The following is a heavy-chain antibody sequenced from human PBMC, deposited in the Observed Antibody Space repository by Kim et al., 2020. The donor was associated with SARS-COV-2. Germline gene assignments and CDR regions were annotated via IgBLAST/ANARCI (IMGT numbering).Heavy chain of an antibody. CDR1: GGTFSSYA. CDR2: IIPIFGTA. CDR3: ASGAGIAAPPDY. D-gene: IGHD6-6*01. Sequence: SVKVSCKAAGGTFSSYAISWVRQAPGQGLEWMGGIIPIFGTANYAQKFQGRVTITADESTSKAYMELSSLRSEDTAVYYCASGAGIAAPPDYWGQGTLVTVSA. J-gene: IGHJ4*02. V-gene: IGHV1-69*13.